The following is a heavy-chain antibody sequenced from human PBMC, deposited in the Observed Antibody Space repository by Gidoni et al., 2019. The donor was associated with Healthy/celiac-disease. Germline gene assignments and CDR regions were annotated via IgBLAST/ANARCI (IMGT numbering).Heavy chain of an antibody. D-gene: IGHD1-26*01. CDR3: ARVGAVGSFNYYYGMDV. Sequence: QVQLQQWGADLLKPSETLSLTCAVYGGSFSGYYWSWIRQPPGKGLEWIGEINHSGSTNYNPSLKSRVTISVDTSKNQFSLKLSSVTAADTAVYYCARVGAVGSFNYYYGMDVWGQGTTVTVSS. CDR1: GGSFSGYY. V-gene: IGHV4-34*01. J-gene: IGHJ6*02. CDR2: INHSGST.